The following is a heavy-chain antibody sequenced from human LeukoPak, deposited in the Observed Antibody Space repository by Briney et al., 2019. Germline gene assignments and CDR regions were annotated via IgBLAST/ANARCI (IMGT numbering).Heavy chain of an antibody. J-gene: IGHJ5*02. V-gene: IGHV3-23*01. CDR2: ISGSGGST. CDR1: GFTFSSYS. D-gene: IGHD2-2*02. CDR3: AKDLGYCSSTSCYTP. Sequence: GGSLGLSCAASGFTFSSYSMNWVRQAPGKGLEWVSAISGSGGSTYYADSVKGRFTISRDNSKNTLYLQMNSLRAEDTAVYYCAKDLGYCSSTSCYTPWGQGTLVTVSS.